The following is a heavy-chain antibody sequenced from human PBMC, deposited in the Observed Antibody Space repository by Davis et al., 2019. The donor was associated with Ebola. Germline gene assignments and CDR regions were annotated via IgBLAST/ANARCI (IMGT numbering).Heavy chain of an antibody. Sequence: ASVKVSCKASGYTFTSYGISWVRQAPGQGLEWMGWISAYNGNTNYAQKLQGRVTMTTNTSASTAYLEVGSLRSDDTAVYYCARAQFPTTSDHWGQGTLVTVSS. CDR3: ARAQFPTTSDH. CDR2: ISAYNGNT. V-gene: IGHV1-18*01. J-gene: IGHJ4*02. CDR1: GYTFTSYG. D-gene: IGHD1-1*01.